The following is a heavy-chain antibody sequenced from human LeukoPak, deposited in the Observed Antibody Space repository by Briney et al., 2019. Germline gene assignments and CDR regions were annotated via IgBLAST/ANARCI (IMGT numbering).Heavy chain of an antibody. V-gene: IGHV4-59*01. J-gene: IGHJ5*02. CDR1: GGSIGSYY. CDR2: ISYSGST. CDR3: ARVNPNWFDP. Sequence: PSETLSLTCTVSGGSIGSYYWSWIRQAPGKGLEWIGYISYSGSTNYNPSLKSRVTISVDTSKNQFSLKLSSVTAADTAVYYCARVNPNWFDPWGQGTLVTVSS.